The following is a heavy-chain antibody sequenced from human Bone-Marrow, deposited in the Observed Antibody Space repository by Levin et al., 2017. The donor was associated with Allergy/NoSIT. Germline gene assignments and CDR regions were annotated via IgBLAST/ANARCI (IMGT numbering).Heavy chain of an antibody. D-gene: IGHD2-21*01. CDR2: ITWNGGTT. J-gene: IGHJ3*01. Sequence: PGGSLRLSCAASELKFDDYGLSWVRQVPGRGLEWVCGITWNGGTTGYRDSVKGRFTISRDNAKNLLYLEMNSLRVEDTALYYCALLRGKVTVFAGEKPDGFDLWGQGTSVTVSP. V-gene: IGHV3-20*04. CDR1: ELKFDDYG. CDR3: ALLRGKVTVFAGEKPDGFDL.